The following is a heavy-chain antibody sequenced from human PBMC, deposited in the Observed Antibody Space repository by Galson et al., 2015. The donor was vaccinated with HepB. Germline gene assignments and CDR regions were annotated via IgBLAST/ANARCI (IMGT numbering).Heavy chain of an antibody. V-gene: IGHV1-24*01. CDR1: GYSLTELS. J-gene: IGHJ5*02. CDR3: ATRGGTAMVPNWFDP. D-gene: IGHD5-18*01. CDR2: FEPEDGET. Sequence: ASGYSLTELSMHWVRHAPGKGLEWMGGFEPEDGETIYAQKFQGRVTMTEDTSTDTAYMELSSLRSEDTAVYYCATRGGTAMVPNWFDPWGQGTLVTVSS.